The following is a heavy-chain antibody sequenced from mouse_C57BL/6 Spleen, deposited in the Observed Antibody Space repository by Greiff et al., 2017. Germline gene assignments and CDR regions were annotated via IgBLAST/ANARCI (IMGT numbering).Heavy chain of an antibody. CDR2: IDPSDSET. D-gene: IGHD1-1*01. CDR3: VMTTRDYWYFDV. V-gene: IGHV1-52*01. Sequence: QVQLQQPGAELVRPGSSVKLSCKASGYTFTSYWMHWVQQRPIQGLEWIGNIDPSDSETHYNQNFKDKATFNVNKSSSTAYMQLSSLTSEYSSVYYFVMTTRDYWYFDVWGTGTTVTVSS. CDR1: GYTFTSYW. J-gene: IGHJ1*03.